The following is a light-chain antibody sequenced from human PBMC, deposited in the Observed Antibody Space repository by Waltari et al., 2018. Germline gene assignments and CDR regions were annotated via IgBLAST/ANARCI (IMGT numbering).Light chain of an antibody. V-gene: IGLV2-14*03. Sequence: QSALTQPGPVSGSLGQSITLPRTGTNNDVGPYHHVPWYRKYAGKEPKLIIYDVNKRPSGVSDRFSGSKSGLTASLTISGLQTEDEADYYCNSYTSTSTPYVFGTGTKVIVL. CDR2: DVN. J-gene: IGLJ1*01. CDR3: NSYTSTSTPYV. CDR1: NNDVGPYHH.